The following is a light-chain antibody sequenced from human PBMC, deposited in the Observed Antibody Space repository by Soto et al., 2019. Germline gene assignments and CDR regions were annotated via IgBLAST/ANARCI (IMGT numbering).Light chain of an antibody. CDR1: QGIANF. CDR2: AAS. CDR3: QQLNSFPIP. J-gene: IGKJ3*01. V-gene: IGKV1-9*01. Sequence: IQLTQSPSSLSASVGDRVTISCRASQGIANFLAWYQQKPGKAPKLLIYAASTLQSGVPSRFSGSGSGTYFTLTISRPQPEDFSTYYCQQLNSFPIPFGPGTKVDIK.